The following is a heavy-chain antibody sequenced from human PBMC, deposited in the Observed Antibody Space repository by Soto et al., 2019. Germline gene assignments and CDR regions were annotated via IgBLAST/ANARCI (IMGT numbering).Heavy chain of an antibody. CDR3: TTARSLGREGYNEYYYYYGMDV. D-gene: IGHD1-1*01. V-gene: IGHV3-15*07. CDR2: IKSKTDCGTT. CDR1: GFTFSNAW. Sequence: PGGSLRLSCAASGFTFSNAWMNWVRQAPGKGLEWVGRIKSKTDCGTTDYAAPVKGRFTISRDDSKNTLYLQMNSLKTEDTAVYYCTTARSLGREGYNEYYYYYGMDVWGQGTTVTVSS. J-gene: IGHJ6*02.